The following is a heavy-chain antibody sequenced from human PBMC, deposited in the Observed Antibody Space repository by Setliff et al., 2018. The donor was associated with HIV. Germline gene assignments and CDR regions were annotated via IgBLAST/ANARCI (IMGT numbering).Heavy chain of an antibody. CDR1: GFTFSSYS. D-gene: IGHD3-22*01. Sequence: PGGSLRLSCAASGFTFSSYSMNWVRQAPGKGLEWVASISTSSSEIHYADSVKGRFTISRDNTEDSLYRQMNSLRDEDTAIYYCARSQGSRGYVNWFDPWGQGTLVTVSS. CDR2: ISTSSSEI. J-gene: IGHJ5*02. V-gene: IGHV3-21*01. CDR3: ARSQGSRGYVNWFDP.